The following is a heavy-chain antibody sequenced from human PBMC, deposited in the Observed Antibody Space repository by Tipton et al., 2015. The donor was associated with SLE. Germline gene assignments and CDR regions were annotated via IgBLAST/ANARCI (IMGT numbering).Heavy chain of an antibody. Sequence: TLSLTCVVSGYSISSGYYWGWVRQPPGKGLEWIGSIYHRGGTYCNPSLKSRVTLSVDTSKNQFSLKLSSVTAADTAVYYCARGATIFGVVTTYNWFDPWGQGTLVTVSS. J-gene: IGHJ5*02. D-gene: IGHD3-3*01. CDR2: IYHRGGT. CDR3: ARGATIFGVVTTYNWFDP. CDR1: GYSISSGYY. V-gene: IGHV4-38-2*01.